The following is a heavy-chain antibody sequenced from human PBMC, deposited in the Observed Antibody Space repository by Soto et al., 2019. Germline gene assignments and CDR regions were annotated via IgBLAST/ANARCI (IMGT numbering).Heavy chain of an antibody. CDR2: VVVGSGNT. CDR1: GFTFTSSA. Sequence: SVKVSCKASGFTFTSSAVQWVRQARGQRLEWIGWVVVGSGNTNYAQKFRERVTITRDMSTSTAYMELSSLRSEDTAVYYCAASYDFWSGYYWGNWGQGTLVTV. V-gene: IGHV1-58*01. D-gene: IGHD3-3*01. CDR3: AASYDFWSGYYWGN. J-gene: IGHJ4*02.